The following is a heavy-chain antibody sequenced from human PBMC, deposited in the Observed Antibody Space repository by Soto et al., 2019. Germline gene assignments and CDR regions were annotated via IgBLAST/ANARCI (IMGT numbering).Heavy chain of an antibody. CDR3: AAEYGGNSA. CDR2: IIPILGIA. Sequence: QVQLVQSGAEVKKPGSSVKVSCKASGGTFSSYTISWVRQAPGQGLEWMGRIIPILGIANYAQKFQGRVTIPADKSTSTAYMELSSLRSEDTAVCYCAAEYGGNSAWGQGTLVTVSS. J-gene: IGHJ4*02. V-gene: IGHV1-69*02. D-gene: IGHD4-17*01. CDR1: GGTFSSYT.